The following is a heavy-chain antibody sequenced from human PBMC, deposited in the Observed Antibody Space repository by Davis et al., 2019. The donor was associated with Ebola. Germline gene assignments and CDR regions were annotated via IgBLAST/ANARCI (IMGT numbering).Heavy chain of an antibody. Sequence: SETLSLTCTVSGGSISSSSYYWGWIRQPPGKGLEWIGSIYYSGSTYYNPSLKSRVTISVDTSKNQFSLKLSSVTAADTAVYYCARRSSSGYYYKAWGQGTLVTVSS. D-gene: IGHD3-22*01. CDR1: GGSISSSSYY. V-gene: IGHV4-39*01. J-gene: IGHJ5*02. CDR2: IYYSGST. CDR3: ARRSSSGYYYKA.